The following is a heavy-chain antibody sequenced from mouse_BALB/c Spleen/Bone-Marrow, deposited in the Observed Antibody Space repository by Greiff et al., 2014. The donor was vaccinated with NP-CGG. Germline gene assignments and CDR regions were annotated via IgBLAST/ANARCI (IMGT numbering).Heavy chain of an antibody. V-gene: IGHV1-4*01. CDR2: TNPSSGYT. D-gene: IGHD2-14*01. CDR3: ARYRYDWYFDV. CDR1: GYTFTSYT. Sequence: VQLQQSGAELARPGASVKMSCKASGYTFTSYTMHWVKQRPGQGLEWIGYTNPSSGYTNYNQKFKDKATLTADKSSSTSYMQLSSLTSEDSAVYYCARYRYDWYFDVWGAGTTVTVSS. J-gene: IGHJ1*01.